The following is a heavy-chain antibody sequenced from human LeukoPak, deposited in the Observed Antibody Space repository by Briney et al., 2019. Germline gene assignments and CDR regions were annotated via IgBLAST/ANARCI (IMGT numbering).Heavy chain of an antibody. CDR1: GGTFSSYA. CDR3: ARGYSGYASLGGY. CDR2: IIPIFGTA. V-gene: IGHV1-69*13. J-gene: IGHJ4*02. D-gene: IGHD5-12*01. Sequence: ASVKVSCKASGGTFSSYAISWVRQAPGQGLEWMGGIIPIFGTANYAQRFQGRVTITADESTSTAYMELSSLRSEDTAVYYCARGYSGYASLGGYWGQGTLVTVSS.